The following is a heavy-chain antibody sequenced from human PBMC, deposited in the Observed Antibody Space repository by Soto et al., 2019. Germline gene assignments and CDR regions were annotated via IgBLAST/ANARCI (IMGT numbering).Heavy chain of an antibody. J-gene: IGHJ4*02. CDR2: ISYDGSDK. CDR1: GFTFSSYA. CDR3: ARDYYKYYDSSGYYRSPAY. V-gene: IGHV3-30-3*01. D-gene: IGHD3-22*01. Sequence: GSLRLSCAASGFTFSSYAMHWVRQDPGKGLEWVALISYDGSDKDYADSVKGRFTISRDNSRNTLFLQMNSLRAEDTAVYYCARDYYKYYDSSGYYRSPAYWGQGTLVTVSS.